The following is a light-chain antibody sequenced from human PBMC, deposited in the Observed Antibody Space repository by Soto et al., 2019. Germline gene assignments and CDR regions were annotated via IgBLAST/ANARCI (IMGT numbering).Light chain of an antibody. CDR1: QSVSSY. CDR2: DAS. J-gene: IGKJ5*01. Sequence: EIVLTQSPATLSLSPGERATLSCRTSQSVSSYFAWYQQKPGRAPRLLIYDASNRATGIPARFIGSGSGTYFTLTINSLEPEDFAVYYCQQRSNWPITFGQGTRLEIK. V-gene: IGKV3-11*01. CDR3: QQRSNWPIT.